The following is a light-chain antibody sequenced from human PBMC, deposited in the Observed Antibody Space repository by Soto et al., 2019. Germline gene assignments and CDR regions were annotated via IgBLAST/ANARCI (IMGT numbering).Light chain of an antibody. CDR1: QNIHTN. Sequence: EIVMTQSPATLSVSPGERATLSCRAGQNIHTNLAWYQQKPGQAPRLLIYDASNRATGIPARFSGSGSGTDFTLTISSLEPEDFAVYYCQQRSNWWTFGQGTKVDI. J-gene: IGKJ1*01. CDR2: DAS. V-gene: IGKV3-11*01. CDR3: QQRSNWWT.